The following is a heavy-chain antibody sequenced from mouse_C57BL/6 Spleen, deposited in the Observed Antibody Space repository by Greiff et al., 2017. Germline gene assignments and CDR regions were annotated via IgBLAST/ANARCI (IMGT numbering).Heavy chain of an antibody. CDR1: GFTFSSYT. V-gene: IGHV5-9*01. CDR2: ISGGGGNT. CDR3: ARQGAFYSNPLDY. Sequence: DVQLVESGGGLVKPGGSLKLSCAASGFTFSSYTMSWVRQTPEKRLEWVATISGGGGNTYYPDSVKGRFTISRDNAKNTLYLQMSSLRSEDTALYYCARQGAFYSNPLDYWGQGTTLTVSS. D-gene: IGHD2-5*01. J-gene: IGHJ2*01.